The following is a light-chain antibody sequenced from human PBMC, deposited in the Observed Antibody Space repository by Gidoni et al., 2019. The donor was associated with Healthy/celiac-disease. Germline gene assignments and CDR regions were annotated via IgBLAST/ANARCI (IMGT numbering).Light chain of an antibody. CDR1: QSVSSY. J-gene: IGKJ5*01. CDR2: DAS. Sequence: EIVLTQATATLSLSPGERATLSCRASQSVSSYLAWYHQKPGQAPRLLIYDASTRATGIPARFSGSGSGTDFTLTISSLEPEDFAVYYCQQRSNWPLITFGQGTRLEIK. CDR3: QQRSNWPLIT. V-gene: IGKV3-11*01.